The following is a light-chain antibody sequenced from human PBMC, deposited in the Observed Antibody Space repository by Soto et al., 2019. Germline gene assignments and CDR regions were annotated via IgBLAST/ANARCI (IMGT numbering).Light chain of an antibody. J-gene: IGKJ1*01. CDR1: QSISSW. Sequence: DIQMTQSPSTLSASVGDRVTITCRASQSISSWLAWYQQKPGKAPKLLIYKASSLESGVPSRFSGSGSGTEFTLTISSLQPDAFATYYGQQYNSYWTFGQGTKVEIK. V-gene: IGKV1-5*03. CDR3: QQYNSYWT. CDR2: KAS.